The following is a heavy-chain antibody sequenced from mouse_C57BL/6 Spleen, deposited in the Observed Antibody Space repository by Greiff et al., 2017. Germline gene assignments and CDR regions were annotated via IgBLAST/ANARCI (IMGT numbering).Heavy chain of an antibody. Sequence: EVQLQESGGGLVKPGGSLKLSCAASGFTFSSYAMSWVRQTPEKRLEWVATISDGGSYTYYPDNVKGRFTISRDNAKNNLYLQMSHLKSEDTAMYYCARGYYGNYDYFDYWGQGTTLTVSS. CDR1: GFTFSSYA. V-gene: IGHV5-4*01. CDR3: ARGYYGNYDYFDY. D-gene: IGHD2-1*01. J-gene: IGHJ2*01. CDR2: ISDGGSYT.